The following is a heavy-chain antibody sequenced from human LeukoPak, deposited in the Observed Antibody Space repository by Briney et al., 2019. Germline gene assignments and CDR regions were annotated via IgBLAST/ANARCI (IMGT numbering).Heavy chain of an antibody. V-gene: IGHV6-1*01. CDR2: TYYRSNWYN. CDR3: ARDSGPRVTTYYYYGMDV. CDR1: GHSVSSNSAA. J-gene: IGHJ6*02. D-gene: IGHD4-17*01. Sequence: SQPLSLPCAIAGHSVSSNSAAGDWVSQSPSRGLEWRGRTYYRSNWYNGYAGSVKSRLTINPDTYKNQLSLKLTSVTPEDPAVYYCARDSGPRVTTYYYYGMDVWGQGTTVTVSS.